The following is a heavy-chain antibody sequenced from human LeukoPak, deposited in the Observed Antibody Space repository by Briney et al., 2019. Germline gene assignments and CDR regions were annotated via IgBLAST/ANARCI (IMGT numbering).Heavy chain of an antibody. Sequence: PSETLSLTCAVSGGSISSSNWWSWVRQPPGKGLEWIGEINHSGSTNYNPSLKSRVTISVDTSKNQFSLKLSSVTAADTAVYYCARGRGYCTNGVCYRFIAVAGYYFDYWGQGTLVTVSS. V-gene: IGHV4-4*02. CDR1: GGSISSSNW. CDR2: INHSGST. J-gene: IGHJ4*02. D-gene: IGHD2-8*01. CDR3: ARGRGYCTNGVCYRFIAVAGYYFDY.